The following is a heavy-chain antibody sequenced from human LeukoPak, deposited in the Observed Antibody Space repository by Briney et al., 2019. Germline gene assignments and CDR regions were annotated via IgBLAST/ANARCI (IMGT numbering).Heavy chain of an antibody. J-gene: IGHJ3*02. D-gene: IGHD4-17*01. CDR3: ARDLLDGDYAYDAFDI. CDR2: IYYSGST. Sequence: SETLSLTCTVSGGSISSYCWSWIRQPPGKGLEWIGYIYYSGSTNYNPSLKSRVTISVDTSKNQFSLKLSSVTAADTAVYYCARDLLDGDYAYDAFDIWGQGTMVTVSS. CDR1: GGSISSYC. V-gene: IGHV4-59*01.